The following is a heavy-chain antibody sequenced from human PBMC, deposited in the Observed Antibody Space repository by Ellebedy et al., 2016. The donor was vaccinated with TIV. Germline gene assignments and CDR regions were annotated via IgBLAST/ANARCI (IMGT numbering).Heavy chain of an antibody. CDR2: IRWNSGSL. V-gene: IGHV3-9*01. CDR1: EFKFEDYA. D-gene: IGHD3-3*01. Sequence: GGSLRLSXAASEFKFEDYAMHWVRQVPGKGLEWVSGIRWNSGSLNYADSVKGRFTVSRDNAKNSLFLQMDSLRFEDTALYYCVKDRSVSGFSLYVFEVWGQGTMVTVSS. J-gene: IGHJ3*01. CDR3: VKDRSVSGFSLYVFEV.